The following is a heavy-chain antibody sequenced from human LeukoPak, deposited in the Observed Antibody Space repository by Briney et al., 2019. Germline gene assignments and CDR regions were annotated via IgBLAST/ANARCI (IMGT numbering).Heavy chain of an antibody. D-gene: IGHD1-26*01. J-gene: IGHJ4*02. CDR1: GYTFTSSS. Sequence: ASVKVSCKASGYTFTSSSISWVRQAPVQQHEWVGWISADNVKANYAQNFQGRVNMTTDTSTSTDYLELTSLRLDDTAIYYCARDVLHGNYYGWLQYDFWGEGTLVSVSS. V-gene: IGHV1-18*01. CDR3: ARDVLHGNYYGWLQYDF. CDR2: ISADNVKA.